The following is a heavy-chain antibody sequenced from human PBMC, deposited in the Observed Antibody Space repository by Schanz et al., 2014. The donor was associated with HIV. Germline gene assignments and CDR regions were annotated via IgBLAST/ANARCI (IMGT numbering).Heavy chain of an antibody. J-gene: IGHJ4*02. D-gene: IGHD3-10*01. CDR2: ISYDGSNK. V-gene: IGHV3-30*03. Sequence: QVQLVESGGGVVQPGRSLRLSCAASGFTFSSYGMHWVRQAPGKGLEWVAVISYDGSNKYYADSVKGRFTISRDNSKNTLYLQMNSLRAEDTAVYYCARAARDGSGSYPLDYWGQGTLVTVSS. CDR3: ARAARDGSGSYPLDY. CDR1: GFTFSSYG.